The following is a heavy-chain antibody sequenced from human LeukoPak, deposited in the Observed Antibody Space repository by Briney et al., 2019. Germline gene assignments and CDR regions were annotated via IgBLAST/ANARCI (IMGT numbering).Heavy chain of an antibody. J-gene: IGHJ4*02. CDR1: GFTFSSYA. V-gene: IGHV3-48*04. CDR3: ARAGDGYNLDY. CDR2: ISSSSSTI. Sequence: GSLRLSCAASGFTFSSYAMSWVRQAPGKGLEWVSYISSSSSTIYYADSVKGRFTISRDNAKNSLYLQMNSLRAEDTAVYYCARAGDGYNLDYWGQGTLVTVSS. D-gene: IGHD5-24*01.